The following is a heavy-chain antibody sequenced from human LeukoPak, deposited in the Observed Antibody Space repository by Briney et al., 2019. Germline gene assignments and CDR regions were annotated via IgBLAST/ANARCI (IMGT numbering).Heavy chain of an antibody. CDR3: AKGGLWFGDLDV. V-gene: IGHV3-23*01. D-gene: IGHD3-10*01. J-gene: IGHJ6*02. CDR2: ISGSGGST. Sequence: TGGSLRLSCAASGFTFSSYAMSWVRQAPGKGLEWVSAISGSGGSTYYADSVKGRFTISRDNSKNTLYLQMNSLRAEDTAVYYWAKGGLWFGDLDVGGQGTTVPVSS. CDR1: GFTFSSYA.